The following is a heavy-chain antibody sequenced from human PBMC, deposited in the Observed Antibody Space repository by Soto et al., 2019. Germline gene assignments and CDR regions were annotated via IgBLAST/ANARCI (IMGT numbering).Heavy chain of an antibody. Sequence: GGSLRLSCAASGFTFSSYGMHWVRQAPGKGLEWVAVISYDGSNKYYADSVKGRFTISRDNSKNTLYLQMNSLRAEDTAVYYCAKDASDEAMVTPFDYWGQGTLVTVSS. J-gene: IGHJ4*02. CDR2: ISYDGSNK. D-gene: IGHD5-18*01. CDR1: GFTFSSYG. V-gene: IGHV3-30*18. CDR3: AKDASDEAMVTPFDY.